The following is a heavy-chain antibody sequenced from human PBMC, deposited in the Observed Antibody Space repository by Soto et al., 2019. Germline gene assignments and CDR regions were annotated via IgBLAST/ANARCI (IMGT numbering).Heavy chain of an antibody. D-gene: IGHD2-2*01. CDR1: GGSFNDYF. CDR3: ARSGTSVYYYYYMDV. J-gene: IGHJ6*03. V-gene: IGHV4-34*01. Sequence: SETLSLTCAVYGGSFNDYFWSWIRQPPGKGLEWIGEINHSGTTNYIPSLKSRVTISVDTSKNQFSLKLISVTAADTAVYYCARSGTSVYYYYYMDVWGKGTTVTVSS. CDR2: INHSGTT.